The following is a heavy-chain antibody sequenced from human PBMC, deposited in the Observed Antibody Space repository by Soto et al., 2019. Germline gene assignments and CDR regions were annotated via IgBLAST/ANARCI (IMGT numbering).Heavy chain of an antibody. Sequence: ASVKVSCKASGYTFTSYGISWVRQAPGQGLEWMGWISAYNGNTNYAQKLQGRVTMTTDTSTSTAYMELRSLRSDDTAVYYCARVCCGGDCHCGYYSGMDVWGQGTTVTVSS. J-gene: IGHJ6*01. D-gene: IGHD2-21*02. CDR1: GYTFTSYG. CDR3: ARVCCGGDCHCGYYSGMDV. V-gene: IGHV1-18*01. CDR2: ISAYNGNT.